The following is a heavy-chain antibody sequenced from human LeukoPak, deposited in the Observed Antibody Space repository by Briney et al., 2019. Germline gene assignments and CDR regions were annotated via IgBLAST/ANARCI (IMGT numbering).Heavy chain of an antibody. CDR2: IYYSGST. CDR3: ARTDGSGSFLGYYFDY. Sequence: SETLSLTCTVSGGSISGYYWSWIRQPPGKGLEWIGYIYYSGSTNYNPSLKSRVTISEDTSKNQFSLKLSSVTAADTAVYYCARTDGSGSFLGYYFDYWGQGTLVTVSS. V-gene: IGHV4-59*01. CDR1: GGSISGYY. D-gene: IGHD3-10*01. J-gene: IGHJ4*02.